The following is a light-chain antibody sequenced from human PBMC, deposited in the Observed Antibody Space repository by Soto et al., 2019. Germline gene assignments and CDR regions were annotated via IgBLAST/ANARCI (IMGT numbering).Light chain of an antibody. Sequence: EIVLTQSPGTLSLSPGERATLSCRASQSVSSSFLAWYQQKAGQAPRLLIYGASSRATGIPDRFSGSGSGTDFTLTISRLEAEDFAVCYCHQYHRSPWTFGQGTKVEIK. CDR1: QSVSSSF. V-gene: IGKV3-20*01. J-gene: IGKJ1*01. CDR3: HQYHRSPWT. CDR2: GAS.